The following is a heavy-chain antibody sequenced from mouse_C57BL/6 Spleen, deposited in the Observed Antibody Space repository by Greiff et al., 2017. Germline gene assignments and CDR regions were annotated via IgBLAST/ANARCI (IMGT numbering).Heavy chain of an antibody. CDR1: GYTFTSYW. J-gene: IGHJ2*01. CDR2: IYPGSGST. CDR3: ARYGSSLYYFDY. V-gene: IGHV1-55*01. D-gene: IGHD1-1*01. Sequence: QVQLQQPGAELVKPGASVKMSCKASGYTFTSYWITWVKQRPGQGLEWIGDIYPGSGSTNYNEKFKSKATLTVDTSSSTAYMQLSSLTSEDSAVYYCARYGSSLYYFDYWGQGTTLTVSS.